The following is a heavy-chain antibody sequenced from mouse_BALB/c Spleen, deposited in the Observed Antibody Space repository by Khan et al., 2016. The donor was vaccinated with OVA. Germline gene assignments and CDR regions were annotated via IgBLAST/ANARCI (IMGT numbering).Heavy chain of an antibody. V-gene: IGHV1-4*01. CDR3: ARVGAYERYNGWFDF. D-gene: IGHD2-14*01. J-gene: IGHJ3*01. Sequence: QVQLKQSGSELARPGASVKLSCKASGYTFTSYTMHWVKQRPGQGLEWIGYINPSNGYTNYNQKFKDQATLTADKSSSTAYMQLSSLTSEDSAVDYCARVGAYERYNGWFDFWGQGTLVTVSA. CDR2: INPSNGYT. CDR1: GYTFTSYT.